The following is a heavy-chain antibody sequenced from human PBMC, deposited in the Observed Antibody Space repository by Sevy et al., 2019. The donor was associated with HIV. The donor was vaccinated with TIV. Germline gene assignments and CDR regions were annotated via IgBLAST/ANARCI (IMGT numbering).Heavy chain of an antibody. D-gene: IGHD3-10*01. V-gene: IGHV3-23*01. CDR1: QFTFSNYA. J-gene: IGHJ4*02. CDR2: LSTGGDNT. Sequence: GSLRLSCVASQFTFSNYAMNWVRQSPGKGLEWVSSLSTGGDNTYYADSVKGRFTISRDNSKNTLYLQMDSLGAEDTAVYYCARSGDTTYPRIRYFDYWGQGALVTVSS. CDR3: ARSGDTTYPRIRYFDY.